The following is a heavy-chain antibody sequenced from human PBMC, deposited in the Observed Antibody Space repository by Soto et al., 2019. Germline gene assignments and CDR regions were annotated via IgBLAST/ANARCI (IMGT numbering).Heavy chain of an antibody. Sequence: SETLSLTCTVSGGSISSGGCYRSWIRQHPGTGLEWTGYIYYSGSTHYTPSLKSRVTISVDTSKNQFSLKLSSVTAADTAVYYCARVNRGHSRSYYDFWSGYYGYWGQGTLVTVSS. D-gene: IGHD3-3*01. CDR3: ARVNRGHSRSYYDFWSGYYGY. J-gene: IGHJ4*02. CDR1: GGSISSGGCY. V-gene: IGHV4-31*03. CDR2: IYYSGST.